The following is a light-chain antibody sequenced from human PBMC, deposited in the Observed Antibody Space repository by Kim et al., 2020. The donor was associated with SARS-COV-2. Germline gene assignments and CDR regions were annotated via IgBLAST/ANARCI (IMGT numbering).Light chain of an antibody. Sequence: RQTGTPTCTGNSNNVGYEGAAWLQQHQGHPPKLLAYRNNKRPSGISDRFSASRSGNTASLTITGLQPEDETDYYCSAWDSSLSAWVFGGGTQLTVL. CDR2: RNN. CDR3: SAWDSSLSAWV. J-gene: IGLJ3*02. V-gene: IGLV10-54*04. CDR1: SNNVGYEG.